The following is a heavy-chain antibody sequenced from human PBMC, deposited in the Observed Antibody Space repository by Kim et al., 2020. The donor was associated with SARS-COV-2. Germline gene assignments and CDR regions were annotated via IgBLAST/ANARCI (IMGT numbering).Heavy chain of an antibody. V-gene: IGHV4-59*08. CDR2: IYYSGST. CDR3: ARLWSGYYTYYYYYGMDV. CDR1: GGSISSYY. J-gene: IGHJ6*02. Sequence: SETLSLTCTVSGGSISSYYWSWIRQPPGQGLEWIGYIYYSGSTNYNHSLKSRVTISVDTSKNQFSLKLSSVTAADTAVYYCARLWSGYYTYYYYYGMDVWRQGTTVTVSS. D-gene: IGHD3-3*01.